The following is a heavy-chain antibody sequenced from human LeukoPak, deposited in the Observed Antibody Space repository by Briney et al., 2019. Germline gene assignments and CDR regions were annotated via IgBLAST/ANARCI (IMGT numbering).Heavy chain of an antibody. J-gene: IGHJ3*02. V-gene: IGHV4-4*02. CDR1: GGSISSSNW. CDR2: IYHSGST. D-gene: IGHD1-26*01. Sequence: PSETLSLTCAVSGGSISSSNWWSWVRQPPGKGLEWIGEIYHSGSTNYNPSLKSRVTISVDKSKNQFSLKLSSVTAADTAVYYCARDPSPLGSQGAFDIWGQGTMVIVSS. CDR3: ARDPSPLGSQGAFDI.